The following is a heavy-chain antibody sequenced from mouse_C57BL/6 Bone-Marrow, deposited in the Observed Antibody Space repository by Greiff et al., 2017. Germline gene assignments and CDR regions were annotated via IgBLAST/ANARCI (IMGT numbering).Heavy chain of an antibody. CDR1: GFTFSDYY. CDR3: AREGYGSSYFDY. CDR2: INYDGSST. J-gene: IGHJ2*01. Sequence: EVQVVESEGGLVQPGSSMKLSCTASGFTFSDYYMAWVRQVPEKGLEWVANINYDGSSTYYLDSLKSRFIISRDNAKNILYLQMSSLKSEDTSTYYGAREGYGSSYFDYWGQGTTLTVSS. V-gene: IGHV5-16*01. D-gene: IGHD1-1*01.